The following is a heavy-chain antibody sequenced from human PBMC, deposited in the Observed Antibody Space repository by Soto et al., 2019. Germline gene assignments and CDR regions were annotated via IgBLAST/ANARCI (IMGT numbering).Heavy chain of an antibody. CDR1: GGTFSSYA. D-gene: IGHD6-6*01. CDR2: VIPIFGTA. CDR3: ARDFVGIAARLIPYNWFDP. V-gene: IGHV1-69*01. Sequence: QVQLVQSGAEVKKPGSSVKVSCKASGGTFSSYAISWVRQAPGQGLEWMGGVIPIFGTANYAQKFQGRVTITADESTSTAYMELSSLRSEDTAVYYCARDFVGIAARLIPYNWFDPWGQGTLVTVSS. J-gene: IGHJ5*02.